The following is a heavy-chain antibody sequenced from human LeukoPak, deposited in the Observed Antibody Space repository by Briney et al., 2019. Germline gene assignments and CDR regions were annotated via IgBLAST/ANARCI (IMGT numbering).Heavy chain of an antibody. J-gene: IGHJ4*02. V-gene: IGHV3-30-3*01. CDR3: ARDSVSDY. Sequence: GGSLRLSCAASGFTFSGYPIHWVRQAPGKGLEWVAVISYDGSNKYYADSVKGRFTISRDNSKNTLYLQMNSLRAEDTAVYYCARDSVSDYWGQGTLVTVSS. CDR2: ISYDGSNK. CDR1: GFTFSGYP. D-gene: IGHD5/OR15-5a*01.